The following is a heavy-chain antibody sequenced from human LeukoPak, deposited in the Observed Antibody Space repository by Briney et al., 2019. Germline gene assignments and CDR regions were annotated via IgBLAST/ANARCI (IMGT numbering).Heavy chain of an antibody. D-gene: IGHD6-13*01. J-gene: IGHJ5*02. CDR1: GYTFTSYG. CDR2: ISAYNGNT. V-gene: IGHV1-18*01. Sequence: GASVKVSCKASGYTFTSYGISWVRQAPGQGLEWMGWISAYNGNTNYAQKLQGRVTMTTDTSTSTAYMELRSLRSDDTAVYYCARDLRPELAAAGYNWFDPWGQGTLVTVSS. CDR3: ARDLRPELAAAGYNWFDP.